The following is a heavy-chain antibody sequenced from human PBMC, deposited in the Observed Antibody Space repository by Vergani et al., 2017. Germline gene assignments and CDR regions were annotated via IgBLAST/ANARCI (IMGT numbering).Heavy chain of an antibody. CDR2: INTSGST. Sequence: QVQLQESGPGLVKPSQTLSLTCTVSGGSISSGSYYWSWIRQPTGKGLEWIGRINTSGSTNYNPSLTRRVTISVDTSNNQFSLKLSSVTAADTAVYYCARETDDYGDYYYFDYWGQGTLVTVSS. CDR3: ARETDDYGDYYYFDY. D-gene: IGHD4-17*01. J-gene: IGHJ4*02. V-gene: IGHV4-61*02. CDR1: GGSISSGSYY.